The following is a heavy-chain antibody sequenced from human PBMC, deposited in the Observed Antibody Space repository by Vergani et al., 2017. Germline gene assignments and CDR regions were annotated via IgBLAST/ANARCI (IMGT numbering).Heavy chain of an antibody. V-gene: IGHV5-51*01. D-gene: IGHD1-1*01. CDR3: ARHTTYTDS. CDR1: EYSFGNYW. J-gene: IGHJ4*02. CDR2: IYPADSDT. Sequence: EVELVQSGPEMRKPGESLKISCKGSEYSFGNYWIGWVRQRPGKGLEWMGIIYPADSDTRYSPSFQGKVTISADKSISTAFLQWDSLKASDTALYYCARHTTYTDSWGQGTLVTVSS.